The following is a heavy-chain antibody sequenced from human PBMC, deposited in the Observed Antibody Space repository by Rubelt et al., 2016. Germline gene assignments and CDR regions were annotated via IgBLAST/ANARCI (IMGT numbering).Heavy chain of an antibody. CDR2: ISYDGSNK. D-gene: IGHD5-18*01. Sequence: SSYGMHWVRQAPGKGLEWVAVISYDGSNKYYADSVKGRFTISRDNSKNTLYLQMYSLRAEDTAVYYCAKTRAYSYGPYDYWGQGTLVTVSS. CDR1: SSYG. J-gene: IGHJ4*02. V-gene: IGHV3-30*18. CDR3: AKTRAYSYGPYDY.